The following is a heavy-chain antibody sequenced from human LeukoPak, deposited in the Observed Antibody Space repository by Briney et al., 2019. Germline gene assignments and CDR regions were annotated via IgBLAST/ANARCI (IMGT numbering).Heavy chain of an antibody. V-gene: IGHV3-21*01. Sequence: GGPLRLSCAASGFTFSSYSINWVRQAPGKGLEWVSSITSSSSYIYYADSVKGRFTISRDNAKNSLYLQMNSLRVDDTAVYYCARGRYSSTWSPSEYWGQGTLVTVSS. J-gene: IGHJ4*02. CDR3: ARGRYSSTWSPSEY. CDR1: GFTFSSYS. D-gene: IGHD6-13*01. CDR2: ITSSSSYI.